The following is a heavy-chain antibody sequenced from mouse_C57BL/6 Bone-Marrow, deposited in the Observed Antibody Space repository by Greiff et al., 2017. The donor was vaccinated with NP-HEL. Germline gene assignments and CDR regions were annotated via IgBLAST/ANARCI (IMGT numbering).Heavy chain of an antibody. Sequence: VKLQQPGAELVKPGASVKLSCKASGYTFTSYWMQWVKQRPGQGLEWIGEIDPSDSYTNYNQKFKGKATLTVDTSSSTAYMQLSSLTSEDSAVYYCARSDYYGSSPFDYWGQGTTLTVSS. J-gene: IGHJ2*01. CDR3: ARSDYYGSSPFDY. CDR2: IDPSDSYT. CDR1: GYTFTSYW. V-gene: IGHV1-50*01. D-gene: IGHD1-1*01.